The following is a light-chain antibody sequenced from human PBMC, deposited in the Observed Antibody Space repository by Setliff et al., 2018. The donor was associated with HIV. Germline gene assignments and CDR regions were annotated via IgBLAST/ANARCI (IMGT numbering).Light chain of an antibody. Sequence: QSVLAQPPSVSGSHGQSVTIYCTGTSSDIGHYNRVSWYQQPPGTAPKLMIFEVSNRPSGVPDRFSGSKTGNTASLTISGLQDEDEADYYCSSYTRRSTFVFGTGTKV. V-gene: IGLV2-18*02. CDR2: EVS. J-gene: IGLJ1*01. CDR3: SSYTRRSTFV. CDR1: SSDIGHYNR.